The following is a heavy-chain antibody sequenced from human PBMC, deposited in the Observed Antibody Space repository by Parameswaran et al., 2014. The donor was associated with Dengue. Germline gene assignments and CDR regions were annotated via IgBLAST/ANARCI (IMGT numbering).Heavy chain of an antibody. J-gene: IGHJ4*02. CDR2: IYYSGST. D-gene: IGHD6-13*01. CDR3: ATYSSSWYYFDY. Sequence: RWIRQPPGKGLEWIGYIYYSGSTYYNPSLKSRVTISVDTSKNQFSLKLSSVTAADTAVYYCATYSSSWYYFDYWGPGNPGHRLL. V-gene: IGHV4-31*02.